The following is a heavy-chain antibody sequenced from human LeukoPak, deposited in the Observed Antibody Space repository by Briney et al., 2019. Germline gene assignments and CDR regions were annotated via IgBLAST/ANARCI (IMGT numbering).Heavy chain of an antibody. CDR1: GFTFSDAW. V-gene: IGHV3-15*01. CDR3: TTAPEGDLYY. D-gene: IGHD2-21*01. Sequence: GGSLRLSCAASGFTFSDAWMSWVRQAPGKGLEWVGRIKDKTNGGTIDYAAPVKGRFTISRDDSKASLYLQMNNMRTDDTGFYYCTTAPEGDLYYWGQGALVTVSS. J-gene: IGHJ4*02. CDR2: IKDKTNGGTI.